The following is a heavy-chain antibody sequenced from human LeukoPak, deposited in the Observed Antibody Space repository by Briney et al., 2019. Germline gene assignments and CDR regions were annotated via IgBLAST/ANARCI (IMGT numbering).Heavy chain of an antibody. Sequence: SETLSLTCTVSGGSISSYYWSWIRQPAGKGLEWIGRIYTSGSTNYNPSLKSRVTMSVDTSKNQFSLKLSSVTAADTAVYYCARSAEEGYCSGGSCYPHQVDVYWGQGTLVTVSS. D-gene: IGHD2-15*01. CDR1: GGSISSYY. V-gene: IGHV4-4*07. CDR3: ARSAEEGYCSGGSCYPHQVDVY. CDR2: IYTSGST. J-gene: IGHJ4*02.